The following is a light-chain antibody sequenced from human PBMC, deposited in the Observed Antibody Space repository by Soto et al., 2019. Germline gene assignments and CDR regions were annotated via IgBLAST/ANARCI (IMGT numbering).Light chain of an antibody. J-gene: IGLJ1*01. V-gene: IGLV2-14*01. CDR3: SSYTNVNTRACV. CDR1: SGDIGSYNR. Sequence: QSVLTQPASVSGSPGQSSTISCTGTSGDIGSYNRVSWYQQHPGKAPKLIIYEVTDRPSGISNRFSGSKSGNTASLTISGLQAEDEAESYCSSYTNVNTRACVFGTGTKLTVL. CDR2: EVT.